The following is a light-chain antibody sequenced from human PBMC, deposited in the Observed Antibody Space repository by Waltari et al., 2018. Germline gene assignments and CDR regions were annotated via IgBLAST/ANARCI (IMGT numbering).Light chain of an antibody. Sequence: DIQMTQSPSSLSASVGDRVTITCRASQGISNSLAWYQQKPGKAPKLLLYGASRLESGVPPRFSGSGSGTDYILTISSLQPDDFATYYCQQYYFTPYTFGQGTKLDIK. J-gene: IGKJ2*01. V-gene: IGKV1-NL1*01. CDR1: QGISNS. CDR2: GAS. CDR3: QQYYFTPYT.